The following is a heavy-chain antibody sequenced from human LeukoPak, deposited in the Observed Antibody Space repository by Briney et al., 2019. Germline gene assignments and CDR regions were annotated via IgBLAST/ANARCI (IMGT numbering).Heavy chain of an antibody. CDR3: ARGLHDYVWGSYRHDMYYFDY. CDR2: MNPNGGNT. J-gene: IGHJ4*02. Sequence: GASVKVSCKASGYTFTSYDINWVRRATGQGLEWMGWMNPNGGNTGYAQKFQGRVTMTRNTSISTAYMELSSLRSEDTAVYYCARGLHDYVWGSYRHDMYYFDYWGQGTLVTVSS. D-gene: IGHD3-16*02. CDR1: GYTFTSYD. V-gene: IGHV1-8*01.